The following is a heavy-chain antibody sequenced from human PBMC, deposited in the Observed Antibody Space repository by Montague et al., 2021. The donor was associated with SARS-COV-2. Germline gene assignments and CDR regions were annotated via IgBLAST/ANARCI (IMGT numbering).Heavy chain of an antibody. CDR3: ARLRDGVVPSPILGVGPYYSYYYVDV. V-gene: IGHV4-34*01. J-gene: IGHJ6*03. D-gene: IGHD3-10*01. CDR1: GGSFSGNY. Sequence: SETLSLTCAVYGGSFSGNYWNWIRQPPGKGLEWIGEINHGGSTNYNPSLKSRLTISADTSKNQFSLKLTSVAAADTAVYYCARLRDGVVPSPILGVGPYYSYYYVDVWGKGPRSPSP. CDR2: INHGGST.